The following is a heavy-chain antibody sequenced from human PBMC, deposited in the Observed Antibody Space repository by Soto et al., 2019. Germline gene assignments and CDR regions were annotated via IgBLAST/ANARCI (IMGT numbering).Heavy chain of an antibody. D-gene: IGHD5-12*01. V-gene: IGHV3-7*01. Sequence: GGSLRLSCGASGFTFRSYWMSWVRQAPGKGLEWVANINQDGSEKYYVDSVKGRFTISRDNAENSVYLQMNTLRAEDTAVYYCARDHIVATIVFEYWGLGTLVTVSS. J-gene: IGHJ4*02. CDR1: GFTFRSYW. CDR2: INQDGSEK. CDR3: ARDHIVATIVFEY.